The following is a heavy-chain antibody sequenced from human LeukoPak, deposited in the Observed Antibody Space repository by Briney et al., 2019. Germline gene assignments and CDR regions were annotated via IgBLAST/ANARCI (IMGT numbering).Heavy chain of an antibody. CDR3: ARGVDIVATDQY. CDR2: MNPNSGNT. D-gene: IGHD5-12*01. Sequence: ASVKVSCKASGYTFTSYDINWVRQATGQGLEWMGWMNPNSGNTGYAQKFQGRVTMTRNTSISTAYMELSNLRSEDTAVYYCARGVDIVATDQYWGQGTLVTVSS. V-gene: IGHV1-8*01. J-gene: IGHJ4*02. CDR1: GYTFTSYD.